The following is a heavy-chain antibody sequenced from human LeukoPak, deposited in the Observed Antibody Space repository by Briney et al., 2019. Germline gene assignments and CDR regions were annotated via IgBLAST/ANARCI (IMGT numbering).Heavy chain of an antibody. Sequence: TGGSLRLSCAVSGLTFSRYAMSWVRQAPGKGLEWVGFIRSKAYGGTTEYAASVKGRFTISRDDSKSIAYLQMNSLKTEDTAVYYCTRANPYYDFWSGYYHEWFDPWGQGTLVTVSS. D-gene: IGHD3-3*01. J-gene: IGHJ5*02. CDR1: GLTFSRYA. V-gene: IGHV3-49*04. CDR3: TRANPYYDFWSGYYHEWFDP. CDR2: IRSKAYGGTT.